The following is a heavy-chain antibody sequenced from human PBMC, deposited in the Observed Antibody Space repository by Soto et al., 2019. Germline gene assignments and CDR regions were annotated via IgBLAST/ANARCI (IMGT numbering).Heavy chain of an antibody. D-gene: IGHD3-10*01. J-gene: IGHJ4*02. CDR2: ISGSGTTT. V-gene: IGHV3-48*04. CDR3: ARLGDYGSGSY. CDR1: GFSFSSFS. Sequence: EVHLVESGGDLVQPGGSLRLSCAASGFSFSSFSMNWVRQAPGKGLEWVSYISGSGTTTYYADSVKGRFTISRDNAKNSLYLQMNSLQAEDTAVYYCARLGDYGSGSYWGQGTLDTVSS.